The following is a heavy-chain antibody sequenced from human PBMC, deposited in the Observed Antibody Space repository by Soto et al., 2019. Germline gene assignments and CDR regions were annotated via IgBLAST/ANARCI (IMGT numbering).Heavy chain of an antibody. V-gene: IGHV3-30-3*01. CDR2: ITYDGANG. J-gene: IGHJ4*02. CDR1: GFIFRSYA. CDR3: ARDHEGMPFGVVIEYYFDY. Sequence: QIQLVESGGGVVQPGGSLRLSCLASGFIFRSYAMHWVRQAPGKGLEWVAVITYDGANGYYADSVKGRFTISRDNSKNTLYLQMNSLRAEDTAVYYCARDHEGMPFGVVIEYYFDYWGQGTLVTVSS. D-gene: IGHD3-3*01.